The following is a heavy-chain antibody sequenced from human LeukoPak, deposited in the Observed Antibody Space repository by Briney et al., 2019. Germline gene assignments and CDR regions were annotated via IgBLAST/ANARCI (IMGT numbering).Heavy chain of an antibody. D-gene: IGHD5-12*01. CDR2: INPNSGGT. CDR1: GYTFTGYY. CDR3: ARPYSGYDYNWFDP. V-gene: IGHV1-2*02. Sequence: ASVKVSCKASGYTFTGYYMHWVRQAPGQGLEWMGWINPNSGGTNYAQKFQGRVTMTRDTSISTAYMELSRLRSDDTAVYYCARPYSGYDYNWFDPWGQGTLVTVSS. J-gene: IGHJ5*02.